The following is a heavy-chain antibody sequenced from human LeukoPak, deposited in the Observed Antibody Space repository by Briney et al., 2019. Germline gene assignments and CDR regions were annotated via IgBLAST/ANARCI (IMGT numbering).Heavy chain of an antibody. CDR2: IYYSGST. V-gene: IGHV4-30-4*08. D-gene: IGHD5-18*01. J-gene: IGHJ4*02. CDR1: GGSISSGDYY. CDR3: ARVDRIQLWFYYFDY. Sequence: SETLSLTCTVSGGSISSGDYYWSWIRQPPGKGLEWIGYIYYSGSTYYNPSLKSRVTISVDTSKNQFSLKLSSVTAADTAVYYLARVDRIQLWFYYFDYWGQGTLVTVSS.